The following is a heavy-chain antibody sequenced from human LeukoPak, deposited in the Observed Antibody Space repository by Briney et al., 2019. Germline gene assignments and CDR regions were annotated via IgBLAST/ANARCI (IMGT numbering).Heavy chain of an antibody. J-gene: IGHJ5*02. CDR1: GGSISIYY. Sequence: SETLSLTCTVSGGSISIYYWSWIRQPPGKGLEWIGYIYHSGSTNYNPSLKSRVTISVDTSKNQFSLKLSYVTAADTAVYYCARDPAGYCSGSSCYSGNWFDPWGQGTLVTVSS. CDR3: ARDPAGYCSGSSCYSGNWFDP. V-gene: IGHV4-59*01. CDR2: IYHSGST. D-gene: IGHD2-15*01.